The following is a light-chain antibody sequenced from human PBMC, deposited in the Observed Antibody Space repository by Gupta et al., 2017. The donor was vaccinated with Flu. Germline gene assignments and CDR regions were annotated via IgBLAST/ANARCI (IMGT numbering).Light chain of an antibody. CDR1: QSVSSN. J-gene: IGKJ1*01. V-gene: IGKV3-15*01. CDR2: DTS. Sequence: IVMTQSPATLSVSPGGRATLSCRASQSVSSNLAWYKQKPGQAPRLLIYDTSTRATGIPARFSGSGSGTEFTLTISSLQSEDFALYYCQHYNNWPPWTFGQGTXVEIK. CDR3: QHYNNWPPWT.